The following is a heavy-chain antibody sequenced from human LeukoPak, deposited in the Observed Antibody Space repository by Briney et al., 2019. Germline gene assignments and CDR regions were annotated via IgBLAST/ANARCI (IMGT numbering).Heavy chain of an antibody. J-gene: IGHJ4*02. V-gene: IGHV3-7*03. D-gene: IGHD3-22*01. CDR1: GFTINMYW. Sequence: GGSLRLSCAASGFTINMYWMSWVRQAPGKGLEWVANIKQDGSEKYYVDSVKGRFTISRDNSKNTLYLQMNSLRAEDTAVYYCAKDRIYYDSSGYPHWGQGTLVTVSS. CDR3: AKDRIYYDSSGYPH. CDR2: IKQDGSEK.